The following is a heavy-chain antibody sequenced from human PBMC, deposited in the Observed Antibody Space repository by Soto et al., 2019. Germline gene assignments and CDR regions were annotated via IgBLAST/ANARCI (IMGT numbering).Heavy chain of an antibody. J-gene: IGHJ4*02. V-gene: IGHV3-11*06. CDR3: ARAIAAGVDY. CDR1: GCTFSDYY. D-gene: IGHD6-25*01. CDR2: ISSSSSYT. Sequence: GGSLRLSCAASGCTFSDYYMIWIRRAPGKELEWVSYISSSSSYTNYADSVKGRFTISRDNAKNSLYLQMNSLRAEDTAVYYCARAIAAGVDYWGQGTLVTVSS.